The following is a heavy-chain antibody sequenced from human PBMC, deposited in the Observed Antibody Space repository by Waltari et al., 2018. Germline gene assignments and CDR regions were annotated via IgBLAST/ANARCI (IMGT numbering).Heavy chain of an antibody. D-gene: IGHD3-10*01. CDR3: ARHAHGSGSYPWNVDY. CDR1: GYSFTSYW. J-gene: IGHJ4*02. V-gene: IGHV5-51*01. Sequence: EVQLVQSGAEVKKPGESLKISCKGSGYSFTSYWIGWVRQMPGKGLEWMGVIYPGDSGTSDSPSFQGQVTSSADKSISTAYLQWNSLKASDTAMYYCARHAHGSGSYPWNVDYWGQGTLVTVSS. CDR2: IYPGDSGT.